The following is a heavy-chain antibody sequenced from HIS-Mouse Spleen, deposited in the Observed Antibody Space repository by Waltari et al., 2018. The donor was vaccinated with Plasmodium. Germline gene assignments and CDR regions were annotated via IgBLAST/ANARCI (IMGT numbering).Heavy chain of an antibody. CDR2: IYYSGGT. Sequence: QVQLQESCPGLVKPSETLSLTCTVSGGSISSYYWSWIRQPPGKGLEWIGYIYYSGGTNYNPSLKSRVTISVDTSKNQFSLKLSSVTAADTAVYYCARDCSSTSCLDAFDIWGQGTMVTVSS. V-gene: IGHV4-59*01. J-gene: IGHJ3*02. CDR3: ARDCSSTSCLDAFDI. D-gene: IGHD2-2*01. CDR1: GGSISSYY.